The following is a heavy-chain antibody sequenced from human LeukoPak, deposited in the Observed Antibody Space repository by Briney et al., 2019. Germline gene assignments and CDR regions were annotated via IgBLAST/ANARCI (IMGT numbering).Heavy chain of an antibody. V-gene: IGHV1-8*01. CDR2: MNPNSGNT. J-gene: IGHJ6*02. CDR3: AYLGASSSWYNYYGMDV. Sequence: ASVKVSCKASGYTFTSYDINWVRQATGQGLEWMGWMNPNSGNTGYAQKFQGRVTMTRNTSISTAYMELSSLRSEDTAVHYCAYLGASSSWYNYYGMDVWGQGTTVTVSS. D-gene: IGHD6-13*01. CDR1: GYTFTSYD.